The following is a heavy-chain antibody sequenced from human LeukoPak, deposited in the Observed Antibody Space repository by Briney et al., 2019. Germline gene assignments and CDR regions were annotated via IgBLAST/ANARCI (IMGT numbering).Heavy chain of an antibody. Sequence: TGGSLRLSCAASRFTFSRYGMHWVRQAPGKGLEWVAFIRYDGSNKYYADSVKGRFTISRDNSKNTLYLQMNSLRAEDTAVYYCAKEIWPTVTTPGWTYFDYWGQGTLVTVSS. CDR1: RFTFSRYG. D-gene: IGHD4-17*01. J-gene: IGHJ4*02. CDR2: IRYDGSNK. V-gene: IGHV3-30*02. CDR3: AKEIWPTVTTPGWTYFDY.